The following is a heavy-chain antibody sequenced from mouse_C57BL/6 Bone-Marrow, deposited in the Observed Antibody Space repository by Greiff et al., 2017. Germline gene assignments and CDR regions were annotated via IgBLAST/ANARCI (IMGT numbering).Heavy chain of an antibody. V-gene: IGHV1-18*01. CDR2: INPNNGGT. Sequence: VQLQQSGPELVKPGASVTIPCKASGYTFTDYNMDWVKQSKGKSLEWIGDINPNNGGTIYNQKFKGKATLTVAKSSSTAYMELRSLTSEDTAVYYCARDDPFAYWGQGTLVTVSA. CDR1: GYTFTDYN. CDR3: ARDDPFAY. J-gene: IGHJ3*01.